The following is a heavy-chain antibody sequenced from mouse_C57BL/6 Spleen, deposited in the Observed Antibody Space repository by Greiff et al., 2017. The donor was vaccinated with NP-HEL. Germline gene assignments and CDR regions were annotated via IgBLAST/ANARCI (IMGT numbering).Heavy chain of an antibody. V-gene: IGHV1-81*01. J-gene: IGHJ2*01. D-gene: IGHD2-4*01. Sequence: QVQLQQSGAELARPGASVKLSCKASGYTFTSYGISWVKQRTGQGLEWIGEIYPRSGNTYYTEKFKGKATLTADKSSSTAYMELRSLTSEESAVYFCARDDYDGYYFDYWGQGTTLTVSS. CDR2: IYPRSGNT. CDR1: GYTFTSYG. CDR3: ARDDYDGYYFDY.